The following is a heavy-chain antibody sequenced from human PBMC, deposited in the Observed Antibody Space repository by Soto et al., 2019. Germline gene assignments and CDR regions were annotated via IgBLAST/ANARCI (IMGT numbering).Heavy chain of an antibody. D-gene: IGHD2-21*01. CDR1: GGSISSGDYY. CDR3: TRGGDAYKHGH. J-gene: IGHJ4*02. CDR2: IYYSGST. V-gene: IGHV4-30-4*02. Sequence: PSETLSLTCTVSGGSISSGDYYWSWIRQPPGKGLEWIGYIYYSGSTYYNPSLKSRVTMSVDTSKNQFSLKLTSVNAADTAVYYCTRGGDAYKHGHWGQGTLVTVSS.